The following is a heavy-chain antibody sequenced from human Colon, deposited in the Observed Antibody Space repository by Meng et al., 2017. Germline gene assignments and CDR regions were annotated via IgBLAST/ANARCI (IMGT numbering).Heavy chain of an antibody. CDR3: GTDIYD. CDR1: GFTFTTAW. D-gene: IGHD2/OR15-2a*01. Sequence: EVPLEESGGGLVKPGGSLRLSCAASGFTFTTAWMTWVRRTPGRGLEWVGRIKSNNDGGTTDYAAPVKGRFTISRDDSKSTLYLQMNSLKIEDTAMYYCGTDIYDWGQGTLVTVSS. J-gene: IGHJ4*02. CDR2: IKSNNDGGTT. V-gene: IGHV3-15*01.